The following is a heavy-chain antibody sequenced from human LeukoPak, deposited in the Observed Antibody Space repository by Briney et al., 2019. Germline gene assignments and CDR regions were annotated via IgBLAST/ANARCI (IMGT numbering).Heavy chain of an antibody. CDR2: INSDGSDT. CDR3: AKGNIVLMADAQYYFDY. V-gene: IGHV3-74*01. Sequence: GGSLRLSCAASGFTFSTYWMHWVRQPPGKGPVWVSRINSDGSDTYYADSVKGRFTISRDNSKNTLYLQMNSLRAEDTAVYYCAKGNIVLMADAQYYFDYWGQGTLVTVSS. J-gene: IGHJ4*02. CDR1: GFTFSTYW. D-gene: IGHD2-8*01.